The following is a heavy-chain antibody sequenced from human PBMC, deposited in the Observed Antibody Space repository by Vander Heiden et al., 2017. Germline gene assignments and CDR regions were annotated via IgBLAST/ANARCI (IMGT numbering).Heavy chain of an antibody. CDR3: ARRFRGVQSSRRDFDS. D-gene: IGHD1-26*01. Sequence: QLQLQESGPGLVKPSETLSLTCAVPGGSSSGGDYYWAWIRQPPGKGLEWIGSVTYTGTTFANPSLESRVTISVDTSRDHFSLTLNSMTAADTAVYFCARRFRGVQSSRRDFDSWGQGTLVTVSS. V-gene: IGHV4-39*02. J-gene: IGHJ4*02. CDR1: GGSSSGGDYY. CDR2: VTYTGTT.